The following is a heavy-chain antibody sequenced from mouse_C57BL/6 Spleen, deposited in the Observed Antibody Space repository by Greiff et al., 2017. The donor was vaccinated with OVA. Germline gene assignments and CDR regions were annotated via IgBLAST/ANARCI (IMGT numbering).Heavy chain of an antibody. J-gene: IGHJ3*01. CDR2: ISYDGSN. CDR3: AREEENDGYFWRFAY. Sequence: EVQLQESGPGLVKPSQSLSLTCSVPGYSITSGYYWNWIRQFPGNKLEWMGYISYDGSNNYNPSLKNRISITRDTSKNQFFLKLNSVTTEDTATYYFAREEENDGYFWRFAYWGQGTLVTVSA. CDR1: GYSITSGYY. V-gene: IGHV3-6*01. D-gene: IGHD2-3*01.